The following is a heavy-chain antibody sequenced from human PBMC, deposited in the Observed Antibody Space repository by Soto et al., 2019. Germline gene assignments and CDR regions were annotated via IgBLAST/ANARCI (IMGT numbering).Heavy chain of an antibody. CDR2: INPDAGAT. J-gene: IGHJ5*02. CDR3: ARGDIVLVPASEGNWFDP. CDR1: AYSFTTYH. Sequence: QVQLVQSGAEVKKPGASVTLSCKASAYSFTTYHIHWVRQAPGQGLEWMGLINPDAGATNYAQRFQGRLRLTRDTSTNTVYMELRSLRSDDTAVYFCARGDIVLVPASEGNWFDPWGQGTLVTV. V-gene: IGHV1-46*01. D-gene: IGHD2-2*01.